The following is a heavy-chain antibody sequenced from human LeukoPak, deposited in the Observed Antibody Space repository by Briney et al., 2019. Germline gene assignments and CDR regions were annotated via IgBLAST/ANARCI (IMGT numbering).Heavy chain of an antibody. D-gene: IGHD2-15*01. CDR2: IYYSGNT. V-gene: IGHV4-39*01. Sequence: SETLSLTCTVSGGSISSSSYYWGWIRQPPGKGLEWIGSIYYSGNTYYNPSLKSRVTISVDTSKNQFSLKLSSVTAADTAVYYCARLLCSGGTCYSGLGLFDHWGQGTLVTVSS. J-gene: IGHJ5*02. CDR3: ARLLCSGGTCYSGLGLFDH. CDR1: GGSISSSSYY.